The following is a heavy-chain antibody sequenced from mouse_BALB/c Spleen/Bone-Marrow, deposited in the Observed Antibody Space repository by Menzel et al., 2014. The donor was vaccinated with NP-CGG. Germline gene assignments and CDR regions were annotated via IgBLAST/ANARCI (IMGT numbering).Heavy chain of an antibody. J-gene: IGHJ3*01. Sequence: GSELVRPGASVKLSCKASGYIFTSYWMHWVKQRPGQGLEWIGNIYPGSGSTNYDEKFKSKATLTVDTSSNTAYRQLSSLTSEDSAVYYCTSGSYGNYASACWGRGTLVTVSA. V-gene: IGHV1S22*01. CDR1: GYIFTSYW. CDR2: IYPGSGST. CDR3: TSGSYGNYASAC. D-gene: IGHD2-1*01.